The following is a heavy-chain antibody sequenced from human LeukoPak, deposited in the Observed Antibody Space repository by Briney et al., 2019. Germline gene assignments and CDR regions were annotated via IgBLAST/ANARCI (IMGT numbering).Heavy chain of an antibody. CDR1: GYSFTSYW. V-gene: IGHV5-51*01. Sequence: GESLKISCKGSGYSFTSYWIGWVRQMPGKGLELMGIIYPGDSDTRYSPSFQGQVTISDDKSISTAYLQWSSLKASDTAMYYCATKMWSGYTAMVDYWDQGTLVTVSS. CDR2: IYPGDSDT. D-gene: IGHD3-3*01. CDR3: ATKMWSGYTAMVDY. J-gene: IGHJ4*02.